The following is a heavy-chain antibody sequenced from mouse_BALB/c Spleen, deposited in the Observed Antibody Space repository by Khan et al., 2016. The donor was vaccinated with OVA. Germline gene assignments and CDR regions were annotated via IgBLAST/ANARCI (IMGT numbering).Heavy chain of an antibody. CDR3: TREGAWATMIYWFAY. J-gene: IGHJ3*01. CDR2: ITPSNGGT. Sequence: QVQLQQPGAELVKPGASVKLSCKASGYTFTSYYMYWVKQRPGQGLEWIGGITPSNGGTNFNEKFKSKATLTVDQSSSTAYMQLSSLTSEDSAVYDCTREGAWATMIYWFAYWGQGTLVTVSA. D-gene: IGHD2-4*01. V-gene: IGHV1-53*01. CDR1: GYTFTSYY.